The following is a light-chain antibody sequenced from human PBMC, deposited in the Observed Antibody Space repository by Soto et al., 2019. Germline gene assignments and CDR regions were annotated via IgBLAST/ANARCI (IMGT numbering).Light chain of an antibody. Sequence: DIQMTQSPSTLSGSVGDRVTITCRASQTISSWLAWYQQKPGKAPKLLIYDVSSLESGVPSRFSGSGSGTEFTLTISSLQPEDFATYYCQQSYSTPPNTFGQGTRLEIK. J-gene: IGKJ5*01. CDR3: QQSYSTPPNT. CDR2: DVS. V-gene: IGKV1-5*01. CDR1: QTISSW.